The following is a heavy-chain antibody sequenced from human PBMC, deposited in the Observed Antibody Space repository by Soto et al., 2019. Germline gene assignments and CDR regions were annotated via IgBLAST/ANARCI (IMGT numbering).Heavy chain of an antibody. CDR3: AKEAMYSSCWYTPLDY. V-gene: IGHV3-23*01. Sequence: EVQLLESGGGLVQPGGSLRLSCAASGFTFSSYAMSWVRQAPGKGLEWVSAISGSGGSTYYADSVKGRFTISRDNSKNALNLQMNSLRAEDTAVYYCAKEAMYSSCWYTPLDYWGQGTLVTVSS. J-gene: IGHJ4*02. CDR1: GFTFSSYA. CDR2: ISGSGGST. D-gene: IGHD6-13*01.